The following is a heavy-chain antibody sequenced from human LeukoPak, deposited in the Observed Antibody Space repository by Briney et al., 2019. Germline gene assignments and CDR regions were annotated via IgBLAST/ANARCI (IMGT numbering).Heavy chain of an antibody. CDR3: VRTDCTGGSCYPIFDY. CDR2: ISYDGGNK. J-gene: IGHJ4*02. D-gene: IGHD2-15*01. V-gene: IGHV3-30*01. CDR1: GFTFSNYA. Sequence: GGSLRLSCAASGFTFSNYAMHWVRQAPGKGLEWVAVISYDGGNKYYADSVKGRFTISRDNSKNTLYLQMNSLRPEDTAVYYCVRTDCTGGSCYPIFDYWGQGTLVTVSS.